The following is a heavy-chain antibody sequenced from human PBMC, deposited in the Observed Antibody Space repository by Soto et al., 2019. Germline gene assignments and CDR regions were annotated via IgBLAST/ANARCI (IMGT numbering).Heavy chain of an antibody. CDR1: GRSISSGGYY. V-gene: IGHV4-31*03. J-gene: IGHJ6*02. CDR3: ARSITMVRGVDPYYYGMDV. Sequence: SETLSLTCTVTGRSISSGGYYWSWIRQHPGKGLEWIGYIYYSGSTYYNPSLKSRVTISVDTSKNQFSLKLSSVTAADTAVYYCARSITMVRGVDPYYYGMDVWGQGTTVTVSS. D-gene: IGHD3-10*01. CDR2: IYYSGST.